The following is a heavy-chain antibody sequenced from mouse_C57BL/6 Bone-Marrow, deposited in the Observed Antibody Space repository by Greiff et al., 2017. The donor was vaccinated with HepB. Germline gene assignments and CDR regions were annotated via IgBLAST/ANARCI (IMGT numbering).Heavy chain of an antibody. V-gene: IGHV5-6*01. CDR2: ISSGGSYT. D-gene: IGHD4-1*01. Sequence: EVKVVESGGDLVKPAGSLKLSCAASGFTFSSYGMSWVRQTPDKRLEWVATISSGGSYTYYPDSVKGRFTISKDNAKNTLYLQMSSLKSEDTAMYYCARHGTNWGWYFDVWGTGTTVTVSS. CDR1: GFTFSSYG. CDR3: ARHGTNWGWYFDV. J-gene: IGHJ1*03.